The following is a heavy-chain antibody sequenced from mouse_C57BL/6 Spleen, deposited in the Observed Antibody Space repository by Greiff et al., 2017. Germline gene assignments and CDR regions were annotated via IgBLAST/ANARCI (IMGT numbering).Heavy chain of an antibody. D-gene: IGHD2-1*01. CDR1: GYSITSGYY. V-gene: IGHV3-6*01. J-gene: IGHJ3*01. Sequence: EVKLEESGPGLVKPSQSLSLTCSVTGYSITSGYYWNWIRQFPGNKLEWMGYISYDGSNNYNPSLKNRISITRDTSKNQFFLKLNSVTTEDTATYYCARKGNYVVAYWGQGTLVTVSA. CDR2: ISYDGSN. CDR3: ARKGNYVVAY.